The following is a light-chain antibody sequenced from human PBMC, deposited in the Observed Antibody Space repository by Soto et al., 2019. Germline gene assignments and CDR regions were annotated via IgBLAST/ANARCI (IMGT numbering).Light chain of an antibody. J-gene: IGLJ2*01. Sequence: QSALTQPASVSGSPGQSITISCTGNSSDVGGYNYVSWYQQHPGKAPKLMIYEVSNRPSGVSNRFSGSKSGNTASLTISGLQAEDEADYYCSSYTSSSTLFGGGTKLTVL. CDR2: EVS. CDR1: SSDVGGYNY. CDR3: SSYTSSSTL. V-gene: IGLV2-14*01.